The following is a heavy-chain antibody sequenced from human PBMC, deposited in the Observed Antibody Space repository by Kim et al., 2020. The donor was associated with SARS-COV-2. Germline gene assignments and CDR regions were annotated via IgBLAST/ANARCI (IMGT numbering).Heavy chain of an antibody. V-gene: IGHV5-51*01. CDR2: DT. J-gene: IGHJ3*02. Sequence: DTRYNPSFEGQVTISADKSITTAYLQWTGLQASDSAMYYCARTSYGGAFDIWGQGTMVTVSS. D-gene: IGHD3-10*01. CDR3: ARTSYGGAFDI.